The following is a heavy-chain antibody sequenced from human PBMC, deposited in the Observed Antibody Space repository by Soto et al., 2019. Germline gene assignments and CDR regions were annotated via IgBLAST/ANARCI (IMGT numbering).Heavy chain of an antibody. CDR2: INPSGDST. V-gene: IGHV1-46*01. J-gene: IGHJ5*02. D-gene: IGHD3-10*01. CDR3: ARDNSYGAGSGSYWWLDP. CDR1: GYTFTSYY. Sequence: QVQLVQSGAEVKKPGASVKVSCKASGYTFTSYYMHWVRQAPGQGLEWMGLINPSGDSTNYALKFPGMVTRTSEASTRTAYMALSSLRSDATAVYYCARDNSYGAGSGSYWWLDPWGQGTLVTVSS.